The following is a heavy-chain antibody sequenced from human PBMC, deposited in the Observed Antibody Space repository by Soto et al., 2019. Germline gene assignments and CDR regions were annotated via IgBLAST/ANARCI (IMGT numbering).Heavy chain of an antibody. CDR1: GYTFTSYY. CDR3: ARGASPQWYQLQYYYYGMDV. V-gene: IGHV1-46*01. Sequence: ASVKVSCKASGYTFTSYYMHWVRQAPGQGLEWMGIINPSGGSTSYAQKFQGRVTMTRDTSTSTVYMEMSSLRSEDTAVYYCARGASPQWYQLQYYYYGMDVWGQGTTVTVSS. J-gene: IGHJ6*02. CDR2: INPSGGST. D-gene: IGHD2-2*01.